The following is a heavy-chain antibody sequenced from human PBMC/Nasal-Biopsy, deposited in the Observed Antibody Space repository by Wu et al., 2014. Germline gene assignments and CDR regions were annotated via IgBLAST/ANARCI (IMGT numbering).Heavy chain of an antibody. V-gene: IGHV4-59*01. CDR3: ARVRLGRIDY. CDR1: GGSINAYY. CDR2: ISYTGST. D-gene: IGHD7-27*01. J-gene: IGHJ4*02. Sequence: TLSLTCTVSGGSINAYYWSWIRQPPGKGLEWIGYISYTGSTNYNPSLKSRVTISLDTSKNQFSLKLSSVTAADRAVYYCARVRLGRIDYWGPGNPGHRLL.